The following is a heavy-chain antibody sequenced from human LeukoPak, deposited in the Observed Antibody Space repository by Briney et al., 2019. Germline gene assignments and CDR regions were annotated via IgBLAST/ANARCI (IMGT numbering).Heavy chain of an antibody. CDR2: IYPGDSDT. V-gene: IGHV5-51*01. J-gene: IGHJ4*02. Sequence: RGESLKISCKGSGYSFTSYWIGWVRQMPGKGLEWMGIIYPGDSDTRYSPPFQGQVTISADKSISTAYLQWSSLKASDTAMYYCARQWGYHYDSSGYHDGPLDYWGQGTLVTVSS. D-gene: IGHD3-22*01. CDR1: GYSFTSYW. CDR3: ARQWGYHYDSSGYHDGPLDY.